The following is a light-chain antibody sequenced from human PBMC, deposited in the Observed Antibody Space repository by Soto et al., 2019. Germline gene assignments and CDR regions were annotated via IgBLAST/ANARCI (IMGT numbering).Light chain of an antibody. CDR3: QQYGNSPPFT. V-gene: IGKV3-20*01. Sequence: EIVLTQSPGTLSLSPGERATLSCRASQSVSSSYLAWYQQKPGQAPRLLIYGASSRATGIPDRFSGSGSGTDVSLTINRLEPDDFAVYFCQQYGNSPPFTFGQGTKVEIK. J-gene: IGKJ2*01. CDR2: GAS. CDR1: QSVSSSY.